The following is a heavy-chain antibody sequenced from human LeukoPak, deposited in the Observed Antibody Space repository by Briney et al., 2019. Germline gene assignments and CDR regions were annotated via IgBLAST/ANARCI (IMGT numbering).Heavy chain of an antibody. J-gene: IGHJ4*02. CDR1: GFTFSSYD. Sequence: HSGGSLRLSCAASGFTFSSYDMHWVRQATGKGLEWVSAISTTGDTFYPGSVKGRFTISREDAKNSLHLQMNSLGAGDTAVYYCARGKYYYDSSGYYDYWGQGTLVTVSS. CDR2: ISTTGDT. CDR3: ARGKYYYDSSGYYDY. V-gene: IGHV3-13*01. D-gene: IGHD3-22*01.